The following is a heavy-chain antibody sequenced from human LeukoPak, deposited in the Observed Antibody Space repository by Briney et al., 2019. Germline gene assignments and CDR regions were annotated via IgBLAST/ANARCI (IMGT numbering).Heavy chain of an antibody. D-gene: IGHD2-2*01. V-gene: IGHV4-39*07. J-gene: IGHJ5*02. CDR1: GGSTSSSSYY. CDR2: IYYSGST. Sequence: SETLSLTCTVSGGSTSSSSYYWGWIRQPPGKGLEWIGSIYYSGSTYYNPSLKSRVTISVDTSKNQFSLKLSSVTAADTAVYYCAREDRPGYCSSTSCYDVWFDPWGQGTLVTVSS. CDR3: AREDRPGYCSSTSCYDVWFDP.